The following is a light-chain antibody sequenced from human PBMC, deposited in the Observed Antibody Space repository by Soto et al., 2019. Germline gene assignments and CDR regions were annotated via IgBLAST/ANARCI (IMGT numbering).Light chain of an antibody. CDR1: QSIDNRY. Sequence: EIVLTRSPGTLSSSPGERATLSCRASQSIDNRYFACYQHKPGQAPRLLIYATSSRATGIPDRFGGSGSGTDFTLTINRLEPEDFAVYYCQQYFASSWTFGQGTKVDIK. V-gene: IGKV3-20*01. CDR2: ATS. J-gene: IGKJ1*01. CDR3: QQYFASSWT.